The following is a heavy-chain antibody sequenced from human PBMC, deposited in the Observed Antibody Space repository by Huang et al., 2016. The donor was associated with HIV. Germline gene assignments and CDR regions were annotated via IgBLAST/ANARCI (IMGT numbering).Heavy chain of an antibody. Sequence: QVQLVQSGAEVQKPGSSVKVSCKAYGGTFRRYAISWVRQAPGKGLEWMGGIIPIFVTANYAQKFQGRGTITADESTSTAYMELSSLRSEDTAVYYCARARGYYDSSVSYYFDYWGQGTLVTVSS. D-gene: IGHD3-22*01. V-gene: IGHV1-69*13. CDR3: ARARGYYDSSVSYYFDY. CDR1: GGTFRRYA. CDR2: IIPIFVTA. J-gene: IGHJ4*02.